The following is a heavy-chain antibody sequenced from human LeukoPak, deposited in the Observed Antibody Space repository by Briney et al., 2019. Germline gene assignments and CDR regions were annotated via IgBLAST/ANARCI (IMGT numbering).Heavy chain of an antibody. J-gene: IGHJ5*02. CDR2: IIPIFGTA. V-gene: IGHV1-69*13. CDR3: AREGDGYGGLFDP. D-gene: IGHD4-23*01. CDR1: GGTFSSYA. Sequence: SVKVSCTASGGTFSSYAISWVRQAPGQGLEWMGGIIPIFGTANYAQKFQGRVTITADESTSTAYMELSSLRSEDTAVYYCAREGDGYGGLFDPWGQGTLVTVSS.